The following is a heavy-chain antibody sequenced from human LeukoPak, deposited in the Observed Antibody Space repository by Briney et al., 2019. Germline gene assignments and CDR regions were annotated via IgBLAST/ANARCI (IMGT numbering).Heavy chain of an antibody. CDR2: FYTSGST. CDR3: ARRSPYSTGWSSYFDY. Sequence: SETLSLTCTVSGGSISSGTYYWSWIRQPAGKGLEWIGRFYTSGSTNYNPSLKSRVTISVDTSKNHFSLKLTSVTAADSAVYYCARRSPYSTGWSSYFDYWGQGALVTVSS. D-gene: IGHD6-19*01. J-gene: IGHJ4*02. V-gene: IGHV4-61*02. CDR1: GGSISSGTYY.